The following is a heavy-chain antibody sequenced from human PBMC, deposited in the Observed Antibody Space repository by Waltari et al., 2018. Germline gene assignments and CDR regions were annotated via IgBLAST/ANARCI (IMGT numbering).Heavy chain of an antibody. CDR2: ISGGGGST. Sequence: EVQLVESGGGLVQPGGSLRLSCAASGFTFSSYAMSWVRQAPGKGLEWVPAISGGGGSTYDADSVKGRFTISRDNSKNTLYLQMNSLRAEDTAVYYCAKMRIRSWYINYFDYWGQGTLVTVSS. D-gene: IGHD6-13*01. J-gene: IGHJ4*02. CDR3: AKMRIRSWYINYFDY. CDR1: GFTFSSYA. V-gene: IGHV3-23*04.